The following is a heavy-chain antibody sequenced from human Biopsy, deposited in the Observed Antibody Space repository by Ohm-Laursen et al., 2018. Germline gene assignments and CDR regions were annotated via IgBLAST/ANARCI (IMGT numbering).Heavy chain of an antibody. D-gene: IGHD6-6*01. Sequence: GSPRLSCSASGFTFSSYAMSWVRQPPGKGLEWVSSLTGSGGSTYYADSVKGRFTISRDNSKNTLSLQMNSLRAEDTAVYYCAKYDYSSSPRRYFDPWGQGTLVTVSS. V-gene: IGHV3-23*01. J-gene: IGHJ5*02. CDR3: AKYDYSSSPRRYFDP. CDR1: GFTFSSYA. CDR2: LTGSGGST.